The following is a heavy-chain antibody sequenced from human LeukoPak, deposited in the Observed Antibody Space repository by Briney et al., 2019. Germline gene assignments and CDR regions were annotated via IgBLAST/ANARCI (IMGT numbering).Heavy chain of an antibody. D-gene: IGHD1/OR15-1a*01. J-gene: IGHJ4*02. CDR2: INPNSGGT. CDR3: AISEQAWGYFDY. Sequence: ASVTVSCKSSGYTFTDYYMHWVRQSPRQALEWMGWINPNSGGTHYVQTFLGRITMTRDTSISTAYMELKRLRSDDTALYSCAISEQAWGYFDYWGQGPLVTVAS. V-gene: IGHV1-2*02. CDR1: GYTFTDYY.